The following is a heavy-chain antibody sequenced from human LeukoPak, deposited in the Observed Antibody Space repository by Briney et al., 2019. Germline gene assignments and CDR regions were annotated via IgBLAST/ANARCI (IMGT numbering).Heavy chain of an antibody. V-gene: IGHV3-33*01. CDR1: GFTFSSYG. CDR3: AREDNRGVYDDGFDI. Sequence: HPGGSLRLSCAASGFTFSSYGMHWVRQAPGKGLEWVAVIWYDGSNKYYADSVKGRFTISRDNSKNTLYLQMSSLRAEDTAVYYCAREDNRGVYDDGFDIWGQGTMVTVSS. CDR2: IWYDGSNK. D-gene: IGHD5/OR15-5a*01. J-gene: IGHJ3*02.